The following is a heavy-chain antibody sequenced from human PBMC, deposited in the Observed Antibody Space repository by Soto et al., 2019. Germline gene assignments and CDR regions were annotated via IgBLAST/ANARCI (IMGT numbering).Heavy chain of an antibody. CDR3: AKGGESSGSYRSFDY. D-gene: IGHD3-22*01. Sequence: PGGSLRLSCAASGFTFSSYAMSWVRQAPGKGLEWVSAISAGAVATNYADSVKGRFTISRDNSKNILYLQMNSLRAEDTAVYYCAKGGESSGSYRSFDYWGQGALVTVSS. CDR2: ISAGAVAT. J-gene: IGHJ4*02. CDR1: GFTFSSYA. V-gene: IGHV3-23*01.